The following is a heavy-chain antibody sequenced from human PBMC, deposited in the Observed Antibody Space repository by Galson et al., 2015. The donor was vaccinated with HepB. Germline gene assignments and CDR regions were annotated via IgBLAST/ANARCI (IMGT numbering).Heavy chain of an antibody. V-gene: IGHV3-15*01. D-gene: IGHD3-10*01. Sequence: SLRLSCAASGFTFSNAWMSWVRQAPGKGLEWVGRIKSKTDGGTTDYAATVKGRFTISRDDSKNTLYLQMNSLKTEDTAVYYCTTEQWFREPDYYYYYMDVWGKGTTVTVSS. CDR3: TTEQWFREPDYYYYYMDV. J-gene: IGHJ6*03. CDR2: IKSKTDGGTT. CDR1: GFTFSNAW.